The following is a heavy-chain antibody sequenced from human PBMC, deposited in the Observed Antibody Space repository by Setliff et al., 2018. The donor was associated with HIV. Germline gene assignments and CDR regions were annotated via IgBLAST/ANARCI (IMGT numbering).Heavy chain of an antibody. D-gene: IGHD3-3*01. CDR1: GGSISGSSDY. Sequence: SETLSLTCTVSGGSISGSSDYRGWIRQPPGKGLEWIGSIFYTGSTYYNPSLKGRVTVSVDTSINQFSLKLSSVTAADTSVYYCARHSSSGYLPYYFDYWGQGTLVTVSS. CDR3: ARHSSSGYLPYYFDY. J-gene: IGHJ4*02. V-gene: IGHV4-39*01. CDR2: IFYTGST.